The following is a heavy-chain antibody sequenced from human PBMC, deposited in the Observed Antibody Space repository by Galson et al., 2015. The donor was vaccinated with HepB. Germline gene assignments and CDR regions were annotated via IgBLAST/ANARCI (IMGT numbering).Heavy chain of an antibody. V-gene: IGHV5-51*03. J-gene: IGHJ6*04. CDR3: ARRDFAGFYYYIDV. CDR1: GYKFSSFW. CDR2: IYPGDSDT. Sequence: QSGAEVKKPGESLKISCEASGYKFSSFWIAWVRQLPGKGLECMGIIYPGDSDTRYSPSLQGQVTISVDKSINTTYLQFSSLKTSDTATYYCARRDFAGFYYYIDVWGKGTTVTASS. D-gene: IGHD2/OR15-2a*01.